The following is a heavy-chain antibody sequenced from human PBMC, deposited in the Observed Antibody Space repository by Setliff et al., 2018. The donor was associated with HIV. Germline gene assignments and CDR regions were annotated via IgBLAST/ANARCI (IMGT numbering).Heavy chain of an antibody. Sequence: GGSLRLSCEASGFSFTTYWMSWVRQTPGKGLEWVANINQDGSESYSVASVGGRFTISRDNAKNSLSLQMNSLRAEDTAVYYCARDSSSWSWAEYFQFWGQGTPVTVSS. D-gene: IGHD6-13*01. CDR1: GFSFTTYW. CDR2: INQDGSES. J-gene: IGHJ1*01. CDR3: ARDSSSWSWAEYFQF. V-gene: IGHV3-7*01.